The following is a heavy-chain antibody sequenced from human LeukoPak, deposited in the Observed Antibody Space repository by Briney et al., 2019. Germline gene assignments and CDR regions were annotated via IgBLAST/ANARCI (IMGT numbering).Heavy chain of an antibody. J-gene: IGHJ4*02. Sequence: PSETLSLTCTVSGYSISSSSYYWGWIRQPPGKGLEWIGSMYHSGSTYYNPPLKSRVTISEDTSKNQFSLKLSSVTAADTAVYYCARVGSRVSYYDSSGYATYFDYWGQGTLVTVSS. CDR1: GYSISSSSYY. V-gene: IGHV4-39*07. D-gene: IGHD3-22*01. CDR2: MYHSGST. CDR3: ARVGSRVSYYDSSGYATYFDY.